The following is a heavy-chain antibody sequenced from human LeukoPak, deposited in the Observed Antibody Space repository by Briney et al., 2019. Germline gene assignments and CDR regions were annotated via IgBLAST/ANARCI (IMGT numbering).Heavy chain of an antibody. V-gene: IGHV3-21*01. CDR2: ISSSSSYI. Sequence: GGSLRLSCAASGFTFSSYSMNWVRQAPGKGLEGVSSISSSSSYIYYADSVKGRFTIYRDNAKNSLYLQMNSLRAEDTAVYYCARAGPRGSSWYVQDYWGQGTLVTVSS. CDR1: GFTFSSYS. J-gene: IGHJ4*02. CDR3: ARAGPRGSSWYVQDY. D-gene: IGHD6-13*01.